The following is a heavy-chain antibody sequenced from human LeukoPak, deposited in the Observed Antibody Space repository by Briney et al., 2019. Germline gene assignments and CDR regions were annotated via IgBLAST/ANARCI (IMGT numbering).Heavy chain of an antibody. V-gene: IGHV1-69*05. CDR3: ARGKVQWSIDY. CDR1: GGTFSSYA. J-gene: IGHJ4*02. D-gene: IGHD2-15*01. CDR2: IIPIFGTA. Sequence: SVKVSCKASGGTFSSYAISWVRQAPGQGLEWMGGIIPIFGTANYAQKFQGRVTMTRNTSISTAYMELSSLRSEDTAVYYCARGKVQWSIDYWGQGTLVTVSS.